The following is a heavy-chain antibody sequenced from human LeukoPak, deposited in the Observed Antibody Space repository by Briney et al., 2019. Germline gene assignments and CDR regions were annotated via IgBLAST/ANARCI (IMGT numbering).Heavy chain of an antibody. J-gene: IGHJ6*04. V-gene: IGHV3-33*01. Sequence: GRSLRLSCAASGFTFSDYGMHWVRQPPGKGLDWVANIWYDGSVKYYADSVKGRFTISRDNSKNTVSLQMDSLRVEDTAVYYCARRARLYFYMDVWGKGTTVTVSS. D-gene: IGHD3-9*01. CDR1: GFTFSDYG. CDR3: ARRARLYFYMDV. CDR2: IWYDGSVK.